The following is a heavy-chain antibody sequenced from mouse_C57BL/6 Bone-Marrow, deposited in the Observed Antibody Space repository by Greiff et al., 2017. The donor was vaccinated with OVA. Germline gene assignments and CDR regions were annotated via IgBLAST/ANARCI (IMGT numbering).Heavy chain of an antibody. D-gene: IGHD1-1*01. Sequence: VQLKESGPGLVKPSQSLSLTCSVTGYSITSGYYWNWIRQFPGNKLEWMGYISYDGSNNYNPSLKNRISITRDTSKNQCFLKLNSVTTEDTATYYCARGGIYYFFDYWGQGTTLTVSS. CDR3: ARGGIYYFFDY. CDR1: GYSITSGYY. J-gene: IGHJ2*01. CDR2: ISYDGSN. V-gene: IGHV3-6*01.